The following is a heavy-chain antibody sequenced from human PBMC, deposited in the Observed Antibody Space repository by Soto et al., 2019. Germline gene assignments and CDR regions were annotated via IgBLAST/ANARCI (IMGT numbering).Heavy chain of an antibody. J-gene: IGHJ4*02. V-gene: IGHV1-69*13. CDR2: IIPIFGTA. D-gene: IGHD2-21*02. CDR1: GGTFSSYA. CDR3: ARDGEYCGGDCYFGY. Sequence: ASVQVSCKASGGTFSSYAISWVRQAPGQGLEWMGGIIPIFGTANYAQKFQGRVTITADESTSTAYMELSSLRSEDTAVYYCARDGEYCGGDCYFGYWGQGTLVTVSS.